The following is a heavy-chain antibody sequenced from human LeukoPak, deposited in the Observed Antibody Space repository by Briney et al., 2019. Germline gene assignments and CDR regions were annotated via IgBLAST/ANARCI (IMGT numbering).Heavy chain of an antibody. Sequence: GRSLRLSCAASGFTFDDYAMHWVRQAPGKGLEWVSGISWNSGSIGYADSVKGRFTISRDNSKNTLYLQMNSLRAEDTAVYYCTRDFGAYCSASCAFDIWGQGTMVTVSS. D-gene: IGHD2-15*01. CDR2: ISWNSGSI. CDR3: TRDFGAYCSASCAFDI. CDR1: GFTFDDYA. J-gene: IGHJ3*02. V-gene: IGHV3-9*01.